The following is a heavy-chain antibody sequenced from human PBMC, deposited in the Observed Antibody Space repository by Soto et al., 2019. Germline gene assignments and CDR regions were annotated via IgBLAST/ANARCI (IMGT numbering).Heavy chain of an antibody. CDR1: RFTFSSYW. V-gene: IGHV3-7*01. CDR2: IKPDGSEK. D-gene: IGHD2-2*01. J-gene: IGHJ4*02. Sequence: EVQLVESGGNLVQPGGSLRLSCAASRFTFSSYWMSWVRQSPGKGLEWVANIKPDGSEKFYVDSVKGRFTMSRDNAKNSLYLQMNSLRAEDTAVYYCARDKGYLDYWGQGTLVTVSS. CDR3: ARDKGYLDY.